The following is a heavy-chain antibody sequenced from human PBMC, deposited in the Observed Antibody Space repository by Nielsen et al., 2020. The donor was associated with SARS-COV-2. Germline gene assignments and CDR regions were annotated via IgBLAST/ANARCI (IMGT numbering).Heavy chain of an antibody. Sequence: GESLKISCAASGFTFSNYAMSWVRQAPGKGLEWVSAISGSGGSTYYADSVKGRFTISRDNSKNTLYLQMNSLRAEDTAVYYCAKSVDTAMAYFDYWGQGTLVTVSS. CDR1: GFTFSNYA. V-gene: IGHV3-23*01. J-gene: IGHJ4*02. CDR2: ISGSGGST. D-gene: IGHD5-18*01. CDR3: AKSVDTAMAYFDY.